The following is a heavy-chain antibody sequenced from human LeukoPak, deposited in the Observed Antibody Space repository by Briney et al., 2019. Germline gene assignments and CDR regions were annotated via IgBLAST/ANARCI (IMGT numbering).Heavy chain of an antibody. CDR1: GFTFSSYS. J-gene: IGHJ3*02. Sequence: GGSLRLSCAASGFTFSSYSMNWVRQAPGKGLEWVSYISSSSSTIYYADSVKGRFTISRGNAKNSLYLQMNSLRAEDTAVYYCARESGYGEGAFDIWGQGTMVTVSS. D-gene: IGHD4-17*01. CDR2: ISSSSSTI. CDR3: ARESGYGEGAFDI. V-gene: IGHV3-48*01.